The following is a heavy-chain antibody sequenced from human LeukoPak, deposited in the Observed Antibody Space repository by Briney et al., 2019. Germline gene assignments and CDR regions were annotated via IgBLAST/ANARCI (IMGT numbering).Heavy chain of an antibody. Sequence: ASVRVSCKASGYTFTSYGISWVRQAPGQGLEWMGWISANNGNTNYAQKLQGRVTMTTDTSTSTAYMELRSLRADDTAVYYCARSGYEGTYGMDVWGQGTTVTVSS. CDR3: ARSGYEGTYGMDV. CDR1: GYTFTSYG. D-gene: IGHD5-12*01. V-gene: IGHV1-18*01. CDR2: ISANNGNT. J-gene: IGHJ6*02.